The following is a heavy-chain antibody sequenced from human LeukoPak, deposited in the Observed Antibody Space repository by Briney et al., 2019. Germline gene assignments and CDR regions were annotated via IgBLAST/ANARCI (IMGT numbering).Heavy chain of an antibody. CDR1: GGSISSYY. CDR2: IHNSGST. CDR3: ASISHHNYYARDV. Sequence: SETLSLTCTVSGGSISSYYWSWIRQHPGKGLEWIGYIHNSGSTYYNPSLKSRVTISVNTSKKEFSLNLSSVIAANTAVYFWASISHHNYYARDVGGQGTTVSVSS. V-gene: IGHV4-59*06. D-gene: IGHD1-14*01. J-gene: IGHJ6*02.